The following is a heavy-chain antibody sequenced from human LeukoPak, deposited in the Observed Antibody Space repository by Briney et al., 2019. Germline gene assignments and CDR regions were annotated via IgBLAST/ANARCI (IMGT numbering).Heavy chain of an antibody. CDR1: GFTFSSYW. CDR2: IKHDGSEK. J-gene: IGHJ4*02. Sequence: GGSLRLSCAASGFTFSSYWMSWVRQAPGKGLEWVAYIKHDGSEKYYADSVKGRFTISRDNAKNSLFLQMNTLRAEDTGVCYGGISEYHCCSAYPLDYWGRGRLVSVSS. CDR3: GISEYHCCSAYPLDY. V-gene: IGHV3-7*01. D-gene: IGHD2-2*01.